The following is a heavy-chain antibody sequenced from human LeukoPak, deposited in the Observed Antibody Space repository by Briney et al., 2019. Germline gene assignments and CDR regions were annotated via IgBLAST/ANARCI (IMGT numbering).Heavy chain of an antibody. CDR1: GYTFTNYA. V-gene: IGHV1-3*01. J-gene: IGHJ3*02. D-gene: IGHD6-13*01. CDR3: ATYSSSWYWAFDI. Sequence: ASVKVSCKASGYTFTNYAMHWVRQAPGQTLEWMGWINPDNANTKYSQKFQGRITITRDTSANTAYIYLSSLRSEDTAVYYCATYSSSWYWAFDIWGQGTMVTVSS. CDR2: INPDNANT.